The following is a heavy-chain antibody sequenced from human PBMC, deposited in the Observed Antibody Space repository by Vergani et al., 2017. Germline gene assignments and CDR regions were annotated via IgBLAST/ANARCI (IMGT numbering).Heavy chain of an antibody. Sequence: QEQLVESGGGVVQPGGSLRLSCTAASGSTFTTYGVHWVRQAPGKGLEWVAFIRDDESRKYYADSVNGRFTISRDNSKNTLYLQMNSLRAEDTAVYYCARDRSPPFLAARPPDAFDIWGQGTMVTVSS. V-gene: IGHV3-30*02. D-gene: IGHD6-6*01. CDR3: ARDRSPPFLAARPPDAFDI. J-gene: IGHJ3*02. CDR1: GSTFTTYG. CDR2: IRDDESRK.